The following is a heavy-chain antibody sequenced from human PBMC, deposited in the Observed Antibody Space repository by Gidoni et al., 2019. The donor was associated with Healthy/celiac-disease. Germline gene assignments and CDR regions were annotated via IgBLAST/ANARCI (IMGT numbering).Heavy chain of an antibody. J-gene: IGHJ6*02. CDR3: AREDIVVVPAARYYYGMDV. Sequence: QVQLVESGGGVVQPGRSLRLSCAASGFTLSSYGMPWVRQAPGKGLEWVSVIWYDGSNKYYADSVKGRFTISRDNSKNTLYLQMNSLRAEDTAVYYCAREDIVVVPAARYYYGMDVWGQGTTVTVSS. CDR2: IWYDGSNK. CDR1: GFTLSSYG. D-gene: IGHD2-2*01. V-gene: IGHV3-33*01.